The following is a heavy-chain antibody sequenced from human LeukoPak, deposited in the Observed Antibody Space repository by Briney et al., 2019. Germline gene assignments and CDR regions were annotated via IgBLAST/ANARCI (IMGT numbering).Heavy chain of an antibody. CDR1: GGSLSGYY. D-gene: IGHD3-9*01. CDR2: INHSGST. J-gene: IGHJ5*02. V-gene: IGHV4-34*01. Sequence: SETLSLTCAVYGGSLSGYYWSWIRQPPGKGLEWIGEINHSGSTNYNPSLKSRVTISVDTSKNQFSLKLSSVTAADTAVYHCARRKYYDILTGYYWKRNWFDPWGQGTLVTVSS. CDR3: ARRKYYDILTGYYWKRNWFDP.